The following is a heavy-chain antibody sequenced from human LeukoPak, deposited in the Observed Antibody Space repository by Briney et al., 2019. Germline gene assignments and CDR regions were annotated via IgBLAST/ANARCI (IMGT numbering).Heavy chain of an antibody. D-gene: IGHD6-13*01. V-gene: IGHV1-46*01. CDR1: GYTFTSYY. Sequence: GASVEVSCKASGYTFTSYYMHWVRQAPGQGLEWMGIINPSGGSTSYAQKFQGRVTMTRDMSTSTVYMELSSLRSEDTAVYYCARGPDIEAAGQGAFDIWGQGTMVTVSS. CDR3: ARGPDIEAAGQGAFDI. CDR2: INPSGGST. J-gene: IGHJ3*02.